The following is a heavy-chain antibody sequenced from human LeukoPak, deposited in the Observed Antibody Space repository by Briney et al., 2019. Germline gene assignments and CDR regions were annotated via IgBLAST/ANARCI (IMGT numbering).Heavy chain of an antibody. CDR2: ISASGATT. V-gene: IGHV3-23*01. Sequence: GGSLRLSCAASGFTFSSYAMSWVRQAPGKGLEWVSVISASGATTFYADSVKGRFTISRDNSKNTIYLQMNSLRAEDTAVYYCARDGPYYGMDVWGQGTTVTVSS. CDR3: ARDGPYYGMDV. CDR1: GFTFSSYA. J-gene: IGHJ6*02.